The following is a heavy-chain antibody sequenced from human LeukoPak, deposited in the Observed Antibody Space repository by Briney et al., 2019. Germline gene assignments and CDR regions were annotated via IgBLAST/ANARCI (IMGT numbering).Heavy chain of an antibody. Sequence: SVKVSCKASGGTFSSYAISWVRQAPGQGLEWMGGIIPIFGTANYAQKFQGRVTITADESTSTAYMELSGLRSDDTAVYYCARDPIKYLLLLLSFDVWGQGTMVTVSS. CDR3: ARDPIKYLLLLLSFDV. J-gene: IGHJ3*01. CDR2: IIPIFGTA. CDR1: GGTFSSYA. V-gene: IGHV1-69*13. D-gene: IGHD2-2*01.